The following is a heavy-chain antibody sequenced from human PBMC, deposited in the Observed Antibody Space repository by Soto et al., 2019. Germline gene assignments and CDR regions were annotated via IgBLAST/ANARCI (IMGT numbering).Heavy chain of an antibody. CDR1: GYTFTSYY. Sequence: GASVKVSCKASGYTFTSYYMHWVRQAPGQGLEWMGIINPSGGSTSYAQKFQGRVTMTRDTSTSTVYMELSSLRSEDTAVYYCARGGPPYYGSGSPQDLDYWGQGTLVTVSS. CDR2: INPSGGST. D-gene: IGHD3-10*01. J-gene: IGHJ4*02. CDR3: ARGGPPYYGSGSPQDLDY. V-gene: IGHV1-46*01.